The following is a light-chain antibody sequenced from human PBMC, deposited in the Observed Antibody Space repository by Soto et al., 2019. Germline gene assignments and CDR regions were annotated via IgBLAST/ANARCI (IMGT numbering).Light chain of an antibody. CDR2: DVN. CDR1: SSDVGGFNS. V-gene: IGLV2-11*01. CDR3: CSYAGSYSYA. J-gene: IGLJ1*01. Sequence: QSVLAQPASVSGSPGQSITISCTGTSSDVGGFNSVSWYQQHPGKAPKLMIYDVNKRPSGVPDRFSGSKSGSTASLTISGLQAEDEADYYCCSYAGSYSYAFATGTKVTV.